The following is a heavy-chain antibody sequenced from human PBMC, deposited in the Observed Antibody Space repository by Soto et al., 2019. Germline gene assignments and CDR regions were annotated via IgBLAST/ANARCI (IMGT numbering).Heavy chain of an antibody. D-gene: IGHD4-17*01. Sequence: QVQLVQSGAEVKKPGASVKVSCKASGYTFTGYYMHWVRQAPGQGLEWMGWINPNSGGTNYAQKFQGWVTMTRDTCISTACMELSRLRSDDTAVYYCAREREDYGDYDYYYYDMDVWGQGTTVTVSS. CDR3: AREREDYGDYDYYYYDMDV. CDR1: GYTFTGYY. J-gene: IGHJ6*02. CDR2: INPNSGGT. V-gene: IGHV1-2*04.